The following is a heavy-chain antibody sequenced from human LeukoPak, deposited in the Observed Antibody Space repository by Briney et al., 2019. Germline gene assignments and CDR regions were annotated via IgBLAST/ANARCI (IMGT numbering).Heavy chain of an antibody. CDR2: ISGSGGST. V-gene: IGHV3-23*01. D-gene: IGHD6-13*01. Sequence: PGGSLRLSCAASGFPFSSYAMHWVRQAPGKGLEWVSAISGSGGSTYYADSVKGRFTISRDNSKNTLYLQMNSLRAEDTAVYYCAKVRWGAAAGTNAFDIWGQGTMVTVSS. CDR3: AKVRWGAAAGTNAFDI. J-gene: IGHJ3*02. CDR1: GFPFSSYA.